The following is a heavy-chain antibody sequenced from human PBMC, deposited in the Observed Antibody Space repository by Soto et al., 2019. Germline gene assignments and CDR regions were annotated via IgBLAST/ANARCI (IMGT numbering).Heavy chain of an antibody. J-gene: IGHJ6*03. V-gene: IGHV1-18*01. D-gene: IGHD3-16*01. CDR1: GYTFTSYG. CDR3: AILTGEGHYYYMDV. CDR2: ITAYNGNT. Sequence: ASVKVSCKASGYTFTSYGISWVRQAPGQGLEWMGWITAYNGNTNYAQKLQGRVTMTTDTSTSTAYIELRSLRSDDTAVYYCAILTGEGHYYYMDVWGKGTTVTVSS.